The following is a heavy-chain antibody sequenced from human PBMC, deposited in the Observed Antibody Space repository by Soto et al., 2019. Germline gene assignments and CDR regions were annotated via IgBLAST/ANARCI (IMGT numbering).Heavy chain of an antibody. CDR1: VFTVSGNY. Sequence: EVQLVETGGGLIQPGGSLRLSCAASVFTVSGNYMSWVRHAPGKGLEWVSVIYSGGSTYYADSVKGRFTISRDNSKNTLYLQMNSLRAEYTAVYYCASDVNYYAMDVWGQGTTVTVSS. J-gene: IGHJ6*02. CDR2: IYSGGST. V-gene: IGHV3-53*02. CDR3: ASDVNYYAMDV.